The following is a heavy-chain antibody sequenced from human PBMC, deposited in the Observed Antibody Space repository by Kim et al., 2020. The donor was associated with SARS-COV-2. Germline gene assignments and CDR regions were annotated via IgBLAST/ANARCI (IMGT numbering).Heavy chain of an antibody. CDR2: INHSGST. J-gene: IGHJ4*02. CDR1: GGSFSGYY. CDR3: ARIPGGTIWGRAYDY. Sequence: SETLSLTCAVYGGSFSGYYWSWIRQPPGKGLEWIGEINHSGSTNYNPSLKSRVTISVDTSKNQFSLKLSSVTAADTAVYYCARIPGGTIWGRAYDYWGQGTLVTVSS. D-gene: IGHD3-3*01. V-gene: IGHV4-34*01.